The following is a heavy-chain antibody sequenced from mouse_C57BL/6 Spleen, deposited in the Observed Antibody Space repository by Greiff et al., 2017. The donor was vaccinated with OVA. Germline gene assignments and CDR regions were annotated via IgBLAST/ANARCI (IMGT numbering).Heavy chain of an antibody. CDR2: INPNNGGT. CDR1: GYTFTDYN. D-gene: IGHD1-1*01. CDR3: ARPYYGSSYLHWYFDV. Sequence: EVKLQQSGPELVKPGASVKIPCKASGYTFTDYNMDWVKQSHGKSLEWIGDINPNNGGTIYNQKFKGKATLTVDKSSSTAYMELRSLTSEDTAVYYCARPYYGSSYLHWYFDVWGTGTTVTVSS. J-gene: IGHJ1*03. V-gene: IGHV1-18*01.